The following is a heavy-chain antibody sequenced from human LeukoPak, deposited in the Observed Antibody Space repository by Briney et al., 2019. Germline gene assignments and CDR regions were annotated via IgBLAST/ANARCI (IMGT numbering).Heavy chain of an antibody. D-gene: IGHD2-2*01. J-gene: IGHJ5*02. CDR1: GGSFSGYY. V-gene: IGHV4-34*01. Sequence: SETLSHTCAVYGGSFSGYYWSWIRQPPGKGLEWIGEINHSGSTNYNPSLKSRVTISVDTSKNQFSLKLSSVTAADTAVYYCARIVVVPAATWYNWFDPWGQGTLVTVSS. CDR3: ARIVVVPAATWYNWFDP. CDR2: INHSGST.